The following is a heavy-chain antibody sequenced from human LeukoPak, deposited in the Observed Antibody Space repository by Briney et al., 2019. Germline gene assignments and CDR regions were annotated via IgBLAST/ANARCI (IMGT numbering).Heavy chain of an antibody. V-gene: IGHV4-59*01. CDR2: IYYSGNT. D-gene: IGHD3-9*01. Sequence: SETLSLTCTVSGGSISSYYWNWIRQPPGKGLEWIGYIYYSGNTNYNPSLKSRVTISVDTSKNQFSLKLSSVTAADTAVYYCARDSADYDILTGYYWVPLKIGWFDPWGQGTLVTVSS. CDR3: ARDSADYDILTGYYWVPLKIGWFDP. J-gene: IGHJ5*02. CDR1: GGSISSYY.